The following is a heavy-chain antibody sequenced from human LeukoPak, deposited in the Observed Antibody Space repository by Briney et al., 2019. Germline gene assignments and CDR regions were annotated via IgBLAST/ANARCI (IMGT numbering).Heavy chain of an antibody. CDR3: ARGGGLDV. D-gene: IGHD3-16*01. CDR1: RFTFSNYG. CDR2: INHNGNVS. V-gene: IGHV3-7*03. J-gene: IGHJ6*02. Sequence: GGSLRLSCAASRFTFSNYGVNWARQAPGKGLEWVASINHNGNVSYYVDSVKGRFTISRDNAKNSLYLQMSNLRAEDTAVYFCARGGGLDVWGQGATVTVSS.